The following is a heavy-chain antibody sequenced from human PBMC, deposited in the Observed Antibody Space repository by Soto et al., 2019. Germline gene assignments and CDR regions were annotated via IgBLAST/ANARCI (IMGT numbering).Heavy chain of an antibody. CDR1: GFPFSIYG. J-gene: IGHJ4*02. CDR3: AKDRGYYDSSGYYDY. V-gene: IGHV3-30*18. CDR2: ISYDGSNK. D-gene: IGHD3-22*01. Sequence: WGSLRLSCAASGFPFSIYGMHLVRQSPGKGLEWVAFISYDGSNKYYADSVKGRFTISRDNSKNTLYLQMNRLRAEDTAVYYCAKDRGYYDSSGYYDYWGQGNVVTVSS.